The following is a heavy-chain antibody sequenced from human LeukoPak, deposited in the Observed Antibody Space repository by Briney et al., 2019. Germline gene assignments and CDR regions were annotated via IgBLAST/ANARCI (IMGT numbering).Heavy chain of an antibody. CDR3: ARGAIIVATPYYFDY. D-gene: IGHD5-12*01. V-gene: IGHV1-18*01. CDR1: GYTFTSYG. J-gene: IGHJ4*02. CDR2: ISAYNGNT. Sequence: GASVKVSCKASGYTFTSYGISWVRQAPGQGLEWMGWISAYNGNTNYAQKLQGRVTMTTDTSSSTAYMELRSLRSDDTAVYYCARGAIIVATPYYFDYWGQGTLVTVSS.